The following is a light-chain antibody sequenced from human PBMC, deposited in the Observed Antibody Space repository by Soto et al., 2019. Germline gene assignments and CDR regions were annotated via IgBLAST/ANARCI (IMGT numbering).Light chain of an antibody. Sequence: DIVMTQSPDSLAVSLGERATINCKSSQSVLYSSNNKNYLAWYQQKPGQPPKLLIYWASTRESGVPDRFGGSGSGTDFTLTISSLQAEDVAVYSCQQYYSYPGTFGQGTKVEIK. J-gene: IGKJ1*01. CDR3: QQYYSYPGT. V-gene: IGKV4-1*01. CDR1: QSVLYSSNNKNY. CDR2: WAS.